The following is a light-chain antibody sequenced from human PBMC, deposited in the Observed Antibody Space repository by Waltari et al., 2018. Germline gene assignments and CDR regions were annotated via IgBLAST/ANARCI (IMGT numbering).Light chain of an antibody. CDR2: DVS. CDR3: NSYAGSSSWV. CDR1: SSDVGFYNY. J-gene: IGLJ3*02. V-gene: IGLV2-14*01. Sequence: QSALTQPASVSGSPGQSITISCTGTSSDVGFYNYVSWYQQHPGKAPNLMIYDVSGRPSGVSNRFSGSKSGNTASLTISGLQAEDEADYYCNSYAGSSSWVFGGGTKLTDL.